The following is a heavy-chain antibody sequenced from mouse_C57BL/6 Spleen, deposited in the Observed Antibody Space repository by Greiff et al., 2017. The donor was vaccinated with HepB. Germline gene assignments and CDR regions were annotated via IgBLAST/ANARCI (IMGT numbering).Heavy chain of an antibody. CDR1: GFSFNTYA. J-gene: IGHJ4*01. CDR2: IRSKSNNYAT. CDR3: VRHEAGTGYAMDY. Sequence: EVMLVESGGGLVQPKGSLKLSCAASGFSFNTYAMNWVRQAPGKGLEWVARIRSKSNNYATYYADSVKDRFTISRDDSESMLYLQMNNLKTEDTAMYYCVRHEAGTGYAMDYWGQGTSVTVSS. V-gene: IGHV10-1*01. D-gene: IGHD4-1*01.